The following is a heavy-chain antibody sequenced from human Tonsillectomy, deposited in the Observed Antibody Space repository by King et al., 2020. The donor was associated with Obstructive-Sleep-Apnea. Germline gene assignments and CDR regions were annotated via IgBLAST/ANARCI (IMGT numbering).Heavy chain of an antibody. D-gene: IGHD1-26*01. CDR3: ARNTEHYYYYGMDV. CDR2: IYYSGST. CDR1: GDSISSYY. V-gene: IGHV4-59*08. Sequence: VQLQESGPGLVKPSETLSLTCTVSGDSISSYYWSWIRQPPGKGLEWIGYIYYSGSTKYNPSLKSRGTISVDTSKNQFSLKLSSVTAADMAVYYCARNTEHYYYYGMDVWGQGTTVTVSS. J-gene: IGHJ6*02.